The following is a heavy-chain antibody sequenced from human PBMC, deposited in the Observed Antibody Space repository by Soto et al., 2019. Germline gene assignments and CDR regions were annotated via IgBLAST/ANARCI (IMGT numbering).Heavy chain of an antibody. D-gene: IGHD6-19*01. V-gene: IGHV3-21*01. CDR1: GFTFSSYA. CDR2: ISSTSSYT. CDR3: ARDLALAGNY. Sequence: GGSLRLSCAASGFTFSSYAMSWVRQAPGKGLEWVSSISSTSSYTHYADSVKGRFTISRDNANNSLFLQMNSLRAEDTAVYYCARDLALAGNYWGQGALVTVSS. J-gene: IGHJ4*02.